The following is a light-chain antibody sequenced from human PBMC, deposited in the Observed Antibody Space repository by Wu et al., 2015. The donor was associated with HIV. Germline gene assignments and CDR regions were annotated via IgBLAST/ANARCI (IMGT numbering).Light chain of an antibody. J-gene: IGKJ5*01. Sequence: DIQMTQSPSTLSASVGDRATITCRASQSINDWLAWYQHKPGKAPKLLIYKASTLQSGVPSRFTGSGSGTKFTLTISSLQPDDFATYYCQQYNSYSITFGQGTRLEI. CDR3: QQYNSYSIT. V-gene: IGKV1-5*03. CDR1: QSINDW. CDR2: KAS.